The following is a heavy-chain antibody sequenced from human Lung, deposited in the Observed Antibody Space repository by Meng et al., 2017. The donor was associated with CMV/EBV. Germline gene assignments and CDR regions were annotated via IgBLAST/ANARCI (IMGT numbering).Heavy chain of an antibody. CDR3: TTADYELVEDALYPFDV. J-gene: IGHJ3*01. CDR1: GFPFSDAW. Sequence: GGSLRLSCAASGFPFSDAWLSWVRQAPGKGLEWIGRIKTKTEGVTTYYAAPVKGRFTISRDDSKNTLYLQMSSLKTEDTAVYYCTTADYELVEDALYPFDVWGHGTMVTVSS. D-gene: IGHD3-22*01. V-gene: IGHV3-15*01. CDR2: IKTKTEGVTT.